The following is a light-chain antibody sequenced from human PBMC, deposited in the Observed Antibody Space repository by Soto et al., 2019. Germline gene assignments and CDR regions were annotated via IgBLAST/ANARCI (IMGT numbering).Light chain of an antibody. CDR1: QSISSW. CDR2: KAS. Sequence: DIQMTQSPSTLSASVGDRVTITCRASQSISSWLAWYQQKPGKAPKLLIYKASTLESGVPSRFSGSGSGTEFTLTISSLQPDGSATYYCQQYDSYALTFGGGTKVEIK. V-gene: IGKV1-5*03. CDR3: QQYDSYALT. J-gene: IGKJ4*01.